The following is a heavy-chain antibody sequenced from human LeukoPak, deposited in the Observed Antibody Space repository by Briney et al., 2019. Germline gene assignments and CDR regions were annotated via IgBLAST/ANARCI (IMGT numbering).Heavy chain of an antibody. CDR2: IYYSGST. CDR3: ARLLGYCSSTSCYCPYYFDY. CDR1: GGSISSYY. Sequence: RPSETLSLTCTVSGGSISSYYWSWIRQPPGKGLEWIGYIYYSGSTNYNPSLKSRVTISVDTSKNQFSLKLSSVTAADTAVYYCARLLGYCSSTSCYCPYYFDYWGQGTLVTVSS. V-gene: IGHV4-59*01. J-gene: IGHJ4*02. D-gene: IGHD2-2*01.